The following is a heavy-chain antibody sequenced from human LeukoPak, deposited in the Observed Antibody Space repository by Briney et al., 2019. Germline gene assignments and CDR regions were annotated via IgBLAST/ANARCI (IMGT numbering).Heavy chain of an antibody. J-gene: IGHJ3*02. CDR1: GYSFTNYW. V-gene: IGHV5-51*01. CDR2: IYPGDSDTIT. D-gene: IGHD2-15*01. CDR3: ARSSPRGYGAFDI. Sequence: GESLKISCKGSGYSFTNYWIGWVRQMPGKGPEWMGIIYPGDSDTITRDSPSFQGQVTISADKTISTAFLQWSSLKASDTAMYYCARSSPRGYGAFDIWGQGTLVTVSS.